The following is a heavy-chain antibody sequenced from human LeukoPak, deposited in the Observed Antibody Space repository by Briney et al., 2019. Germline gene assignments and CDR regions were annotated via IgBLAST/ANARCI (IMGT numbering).Heavy chain of an antibody. CDR1: GGSISSYH. CDR3: ASFSYYDSSS. J-gene: IGHJ4*02. D-gene: IGHD3-22*01. V-gene: IGHV4-59*08. Sequence: SETLSLTCTVSGGSISSYHWSWIRQPPGKGLEWIGYIYYSGSTNYNPSLKSRVTISIDTSKNQFSLKLTSVTAADTAVYYCASFSYYDSSSWGQGTLVTVSS. CDR2: IYYSGST.